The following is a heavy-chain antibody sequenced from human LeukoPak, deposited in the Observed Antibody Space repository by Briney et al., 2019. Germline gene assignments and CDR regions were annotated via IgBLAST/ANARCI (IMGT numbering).Heavy chain of an antibody. Sequence: SETLSLTCAVYGGSFSGYYWSWIRQPPGKGLEWIGEINHSGGTNYNPSLKSRVTISVDTSKNQFSLKLSSVTAADTAVYYCARGLSSAPYDSSGYYVASYYFDYWGQGTLVTVSS. J-gene: IGHJ4*02. CDR3: ARGLSSAPYDSSGYYVASYYFDY. CDR1: GGSFSGYY. D-gene: IGHD3-22*01. CDR2: INHSGGT. V-gene: IGHV4-34*01.